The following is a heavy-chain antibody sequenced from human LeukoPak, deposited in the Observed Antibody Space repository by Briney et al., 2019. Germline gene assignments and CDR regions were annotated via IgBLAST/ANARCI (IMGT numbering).Heavy chain of an antibody. D-gene: IGHD3/OR15-3a*01. CDR2: ISSSGSTI. J-gene: IGHJ5*02. Sequence: GGSLRLSCVASGFTFSSYEMNWVRQAPGKGLEWVSYISSSGSTIYYADSVKGRFTISRDNAKNSLYLQMNSLRAEDTAVYYCATTRGLWWFDPWGQGTLVTVSS. V-gene: IGHV3-48*03. CDR1: GFTFSSYE. CDR3: ATTRGLWWFDP.